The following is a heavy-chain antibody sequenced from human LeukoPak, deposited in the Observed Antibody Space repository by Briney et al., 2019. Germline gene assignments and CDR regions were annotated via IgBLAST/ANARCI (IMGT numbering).Heavy chain of an antibody. D-gene: IGHD5-18*01. J-gene: IGHJ4*02. Sequence: GESLMISCKGSGYSFTSYWIGWWRQMPGKGLEWRVIIYSCDCDTRYSPSFQGQVTISADKSISTAYLQWSSLKASDTAMYYCPRRGYSYGHRYFEHWGQGTLVTVSS. CDR3: PRRGYSYGHRYFEH. CDR1: GYSFTSYW. V-gene: IGHV5-51*01. CDR2: IYSCDCDT.